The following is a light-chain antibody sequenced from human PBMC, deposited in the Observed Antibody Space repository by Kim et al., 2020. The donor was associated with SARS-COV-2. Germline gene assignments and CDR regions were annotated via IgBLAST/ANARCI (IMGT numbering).Light chain of an antibody. CDR3: NSRDSSGNWV. J-gene: IGLJ3*02. Sequence: SSELTQDPAVSVALGQTVRITCQGDSLRSYYASWYQQKPGQAPVLVIYGKNNRPSGIPDRFSGSSSGITASLTITGAQAEDEADYYCNSRDSSGNWVVGG. V-gene: IGLV3-19*01. CDR2: GKN. CDR1: SLRSYY.